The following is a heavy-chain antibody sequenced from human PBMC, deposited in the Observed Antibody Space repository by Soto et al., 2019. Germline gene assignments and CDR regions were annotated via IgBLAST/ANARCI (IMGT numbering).Heavy chain of an antibody. Sequence: QGQLVQSGAEVKEPGASVKVSCKASGHTFTGYYMHWVRQAPGQGLEWMGWINPNSGGTNYAQTFQGWVTMNRDTYISTAYMELSILISDDTAVYYCARDREGIAVTGNSFDIWCQGTIVTVSS. V-gene: IGHV1-2*04. J-gene: IGHJ3*02. CDR2: INPNSGGT. CDR1: GHTFTGYY. D-gene: IGHD6-19*01. CDR3: ARDREGIAVTGNSFDI.